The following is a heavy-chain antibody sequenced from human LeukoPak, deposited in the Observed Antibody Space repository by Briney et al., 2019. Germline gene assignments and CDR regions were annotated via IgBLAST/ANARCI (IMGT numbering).Heavy chain of an antibody. J-gene: IGHJ4*02. CDR1: GGSISSSSYY. Sequence: SETLSLTCTVSGGSISSSSYYWGWIRQPPGKGLEWIGSIYYSGSTYYNPSLKSRVTISVDTSKNQFSLKLSSVTAADTAVYYCAPQFVYYDSSGYLDNWGQGTLVTVSS. D-gene: IGHD3-22*01. CDR2: IYYSGST. V-gene: IGHV4-39*07. CDR3: APQFVYYDSSGYLDN.